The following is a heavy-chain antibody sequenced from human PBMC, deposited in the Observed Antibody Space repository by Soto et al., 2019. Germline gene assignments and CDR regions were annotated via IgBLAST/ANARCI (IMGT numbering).Heavy chain of an antibody. Sequence: GASVKVTCKASGGTFSSYAISWVRQAPGQGLEWMGGIIPIFGTANYAQKFQGRVTITADKSTSTAYMELSSLRSEDTAVYYCARNALFGTDIVVVVGYYGMDVWGQGTTVTVSS. CDR2: IIPIFGTA. CDR1: GGTFSSYA. D-gene: IGHD2-15*01. V-gene: IGHV1-69*06. J-gene: IGHJ6*02. CDR3: ARNALFGTDIVVVVGYYGMDV.